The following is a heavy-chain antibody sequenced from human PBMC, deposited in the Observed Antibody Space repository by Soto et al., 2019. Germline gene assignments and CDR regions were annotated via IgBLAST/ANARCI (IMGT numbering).Heavy chain of an antibody. J-gene: IGHJ3*02. V-gene: IGHV3-9*01. D-gene: IGHD1-26*01. CDR2: ITWNSNII. CDR1: GFTFDDHA. CDR3: AKDIGSGSYYVGFDI. Sequence: EVQLVESGGGLVQPGRSLRLSYAASGFTFDDHAMHWVRQGPGKGLEWVSSITWNSNIIIYADSVKGRFTMSRDNAKNSLYLQMSSLRAEDTALYYCAKDIGSGSYYVGFDIWGQGTMVTVSS.